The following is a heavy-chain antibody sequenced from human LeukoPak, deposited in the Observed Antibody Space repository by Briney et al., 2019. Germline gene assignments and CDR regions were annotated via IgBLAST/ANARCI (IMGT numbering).Heavy chain of an antibody. CDR2: ISSNGGST. D-gene: IGHD6-13*01. J-gene: IGHJ4*02. V-gene: IGHV3-64D*09. CDR3: VPFSSSRYSY. Sequence: GGSLRLSCSASGFTFSNYAMHWVRQAPGKGPEYVSGISSNGGSTYYIDSVKGRFTISRDNSKNTLNLQMSSLRAEDTAVYYCVPFSSSRYSYWGQGTLVTVSS. CDR1: GFTFSNYA.